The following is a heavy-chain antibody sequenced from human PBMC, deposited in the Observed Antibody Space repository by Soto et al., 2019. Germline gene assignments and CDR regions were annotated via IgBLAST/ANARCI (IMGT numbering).Heavy chain of an antibody. CDR3: ARHEYDYIWGSYRSVDY. Sequence: PSETLSLTCTVSGGSISSGGYYWSWIRQHPGKGLEWIGYIYYSGSTNYNPSLKSRVTISVDTSKNQFSLKLSSVTAADTAVYYCARHEYDYIWGSYRSVDYWGQGTLVTVSS. D-gene: IGHD3-16*02. J-gene: IGHJ4*02. V-gene: IGHV4-61*08. CDR2: IYYSGST. CDR1: GGSISSGGYY.